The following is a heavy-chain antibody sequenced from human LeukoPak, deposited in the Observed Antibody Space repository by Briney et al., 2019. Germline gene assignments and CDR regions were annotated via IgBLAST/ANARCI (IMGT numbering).Heavy chain of an antibody. CDR1: GFTFSSYA. CDR3: AGDFSTGSADYYFDY. D-gene: IGHD2-2*01. Sequence: GGSLRLSCVASGFTFSSYAMHWVRQAPGKGLEWVAVISNDGRNKYNADSVKGRFTISRDNSKNTLYLQMNSLRAEDTAMYYCAGDFSTGSADYYFDYWGQGSLVTVSS. V-gene: IGHV3-30*04. J-gene: IGHJ4*02. CDR2: ISNDGRNK.